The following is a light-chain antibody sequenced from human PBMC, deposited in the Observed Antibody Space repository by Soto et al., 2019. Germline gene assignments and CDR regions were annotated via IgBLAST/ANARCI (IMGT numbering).Light chain of an antibody. Sequence: QSALTQPASVSGSPGQSITISCTGTSSDVGGYKYVSWYQQHPGKAPKLMIYDVSDRPSGVSNRFSGSQSGNTASLTISGLQAEDEADYFCSSYTSSSTLVFGGGTQLTVL. CDR1: SSDVGGYKY. V-gene: IGLV2-14*03. CDR2: DVS. J-gene: IGLJ2*01. CDR3: SSYTSSSTLV.